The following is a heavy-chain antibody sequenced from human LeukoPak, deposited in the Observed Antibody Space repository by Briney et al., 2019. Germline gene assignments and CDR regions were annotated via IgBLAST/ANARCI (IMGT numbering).Heavy chain of an antibody. Sequence: PSETLSLTCTVSGYSISSGYYWGWIRQPPGKGLEWIGSIYHSGSTYYNPSLTSRVTISVDTSKNQFSLKLSSVTAADTAVYYCARTTEGYAGGPGYSYYYYMDVWGKGTTVTISS. D-gene: IGHD5-12*01. CDR2: IYHSGST. CDR3: ARTTEGYAGGPGYSYYYYMDV. V-gene: IGHV4-38-2*02. J-gene: IGHJ6*03. CDR1: GYSISSGYY.